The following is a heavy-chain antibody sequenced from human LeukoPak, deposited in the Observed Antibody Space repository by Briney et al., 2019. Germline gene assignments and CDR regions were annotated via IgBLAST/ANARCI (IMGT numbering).Heavy chain of an antibody. J-gene: IGHJ4*02. CDR3: GKGRRSRWLKLPHFDY. CDR2: INSDGSST. V-gene: IGHV3-74*01. Sequence: GGSLRLSCAASGFTFSSYWMHWVRQAPGKGLVWVSRINSDGSSTSYADSVKGRFTISRDNAKNTLYLQMNSLRAEDTAVYYCGKGRRSRWLKLPHFDYWGQGTLVTVSS. D-gene: IGHD5-24*01. CDR1: GFTFSSYW.